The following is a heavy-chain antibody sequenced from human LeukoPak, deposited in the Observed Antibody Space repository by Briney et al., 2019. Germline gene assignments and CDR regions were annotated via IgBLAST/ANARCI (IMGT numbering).Heavy chain of an antibody. V-gene: IGHV3-48*04. Sequence: GGSLRLSCAASGFTFSSYSMNWVRQAPGKGLEWVSYISSSSNTMYYGDSVKGRFTISRDNAKNSLYLQMNSLRAEDTAVYYCAGKGNFDYWGQGTLVTVSS. CDR2: ISSSSNTM. J-gene: IGHJ4*02. CDR3: AGKGNFDY. CDR1: GFTFSSYS.